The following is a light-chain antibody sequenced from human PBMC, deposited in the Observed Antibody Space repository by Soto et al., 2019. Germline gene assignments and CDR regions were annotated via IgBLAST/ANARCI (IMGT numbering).Light chain of an antibody. CDR1: SSNIGGWP. CDR2: GNN. V-gene: IGLV1-47*01. Sequence: QSVVTQPPSASGTPGQRVTISCSGSSSNIGGWPVYWYKQVPGTVPKALIYGNNQRPSGVPDRFSGSKSGTSASLAISGLRSDDEADYYCAAWDDSLSAVVFGGGTKLTVL. CDR3: AAWDDSLSAVV. J-gene: IGLJ2*01.